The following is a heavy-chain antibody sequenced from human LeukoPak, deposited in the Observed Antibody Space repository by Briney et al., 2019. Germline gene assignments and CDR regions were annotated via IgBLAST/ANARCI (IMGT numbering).Heavy chain of an antibody. CDR2: IYYSGST. D-gene: IGHD2-2*02. V-gene: IGHV4-30-4*08. Sequence: SQTLSLTCTVSGGSISSGGYYWSWIRQPPGKGLEWIGYIYYSGSTYYNPSLKSRVTISVDTSKNQFSLKLSSVTAADTAVYYCARLKLEVVPAAIIDYWGQGTLVTVSS. J-gene: IGHJ4*02. CDR1: GGSISSGGYY. CDR3: ARLKLEVVPAAIIDY.